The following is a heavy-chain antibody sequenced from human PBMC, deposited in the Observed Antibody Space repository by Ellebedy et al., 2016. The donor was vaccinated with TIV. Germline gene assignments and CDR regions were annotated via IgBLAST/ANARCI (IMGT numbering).Heavy chain of an antibody. V-gene: IGHV3-64*04. CDR2: ISSNGGST. CDR3: ARDLYGDFWFDY. D-gene: IGHD4-17*01. Sequence: GESLKISXSASGFTFSSYAMHWVRQAPGKGLEYVSAISSNGGSTYYADSVKGRFTISRDDAKKSLYLQMNSLRADDTAVYYCARDLYGDFWFDYWGQGTLVTVSS. J-gene: IGHJ4*02. CDR1: GFTFSSYA.